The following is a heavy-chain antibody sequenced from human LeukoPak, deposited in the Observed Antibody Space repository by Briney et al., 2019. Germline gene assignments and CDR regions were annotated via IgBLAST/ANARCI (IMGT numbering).Heavy chain of an antibody. D-gene: IGHD3-22*01. V-gene: IGHV3-20*04. CDR2: INWNGGST. CDR3: ARGFRRVDSSSPFDAFDI. CDR1: GFTFSSYS. J-gene: IGHJ3*02. Sequence: GGSLRLSCAASGFTFSSYSKNWVRQAPGKGLEWVSGINWNGGSTGYADSVKGRFTISRDNAKNSLYLQMNSLRAEDTALYYCARGFRRVDSSSPFDAFDIWGQGTMVTVSS.